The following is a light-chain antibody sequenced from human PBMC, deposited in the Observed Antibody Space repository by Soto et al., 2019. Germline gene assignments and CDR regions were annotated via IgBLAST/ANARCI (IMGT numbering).Light chain of an antibody. CDR2: DAS. Sequence: DVHMTQSPSTLSAFVGDRVTITCRASESIATWLAWYQQKPGKAPKLLIYDASRLESGVPSRFTGSGSGIDFTLTISSLQPEDFATYYCQQSYSTPITFGQGTRLEIK. V-gene: IGKV1-5*01. CDR3: QQSYSTPIT. CDR1: ESIATW. J-gene: IGKJ5*01.